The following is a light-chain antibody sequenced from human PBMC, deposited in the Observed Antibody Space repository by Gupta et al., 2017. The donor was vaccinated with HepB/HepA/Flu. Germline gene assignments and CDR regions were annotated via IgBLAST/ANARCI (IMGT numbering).Light chain of an antibody. CDR2: ATS. CDR3: QQTFTAPTT. J-gene: IGKJ2*01. V-gene: IGKV1-39*01. Sequence: DIQMIQSPLFLSASVGDRVTLICRASQNINSYLNWYQQKVGPAPKLLICATSTVQSGVPSRFRGSGDGTVYTSSISDVQPEDFVTYYCQQTFTAPTTFGQGTKLDLK. CDR1: QNINSY.